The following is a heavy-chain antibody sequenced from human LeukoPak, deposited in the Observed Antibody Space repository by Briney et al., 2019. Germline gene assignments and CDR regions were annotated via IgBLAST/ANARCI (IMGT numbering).Heavy chain of an antibody. D-gene: IGHD3-9*01. Sequence: SETLSLTCTVSGDSVSDTIYYWGWIRQPPRQGLQWIGNIYYTGSTYYNPSLRSRVTMSVDTSKNQFSLKMSSVTAADTAVYYCARLSKGRFFDYVFDFWGQGTLLTVSS. J-gene: IGHJ4*02. CDR1: GDSVSDTIYY. CDR3: ARLSKGRFFDYVFDF. CDR2: IYYTGST. V-gene: IGHV4-39*01.